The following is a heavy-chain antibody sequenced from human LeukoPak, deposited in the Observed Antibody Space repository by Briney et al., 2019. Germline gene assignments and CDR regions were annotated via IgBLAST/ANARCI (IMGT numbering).Heavy chain of an antibody. CDR3: ARFIVSGGYFDY. J-gene: IGHJ4*02. Sequence: ASVKVSCKASGYTFTSYYMHWVRQAPGHGLEWMGMINPSGGSTSYAQKFQGRVTMTRDTSTSTVYMELSSLRSEDTAVYYCARFIVSGGYFDYWGQGTLVTVSS. CDR2: INPSGGST. CDR1: GYTFTSYY. V-gene: IGHV1-46*01. D-gene: IGHD2-21*01.